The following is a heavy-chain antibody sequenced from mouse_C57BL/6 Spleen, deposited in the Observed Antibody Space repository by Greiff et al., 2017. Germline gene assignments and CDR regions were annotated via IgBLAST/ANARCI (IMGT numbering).Heavy chain of an antibody. CDR3: ARQGITTVVTPFAY. J-gene: IGHJ3*01. V-gene: IGHV5-12*01. Sequence: DVKLVESGGGLVQPGGSLKLSCAASGFTFSDYYMYWVRQTPEKRLEWVAYISNGGGSTYYPDTVKGRFTISRDNAKNTLYLQMSRLKSEDTAMYYCARQGITTVVTPFAYWGQGTLVTVSA. CDR1: GFTFSDYY. CDR2: ISNGGGST. D-gene: IGHD1-1*01.